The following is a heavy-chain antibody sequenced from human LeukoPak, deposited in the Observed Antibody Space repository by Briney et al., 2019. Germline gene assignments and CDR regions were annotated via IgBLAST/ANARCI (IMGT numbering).Heavy chain of an antibody. Sequence: GGSLRLSCAASGFTFSSYGMHWVRQAPGKGLEWVAVISYDGSNKYYADSVKGRFTISRDNSKNTLYLQMNSLRAEDTAVYYCAKGSTYYDSSGQVPFDYWGQGTLVTVSS. J-gene: IGHJ4*02. CDR3: AKGSTYYDSSGQVPFDY. V-gene: IGHV3-30*18. CDR1: GFTFSSYG. CDR2: ISYDGSNK. D-gene: IGHD3-22*01.